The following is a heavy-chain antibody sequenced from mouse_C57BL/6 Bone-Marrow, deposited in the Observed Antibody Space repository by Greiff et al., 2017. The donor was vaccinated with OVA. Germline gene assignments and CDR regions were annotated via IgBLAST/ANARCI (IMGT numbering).Heavy chain of an antibody. V-gene: IGHV5-6*01. CDR1: GFTFSSYG. Sequence: VQLKDSGGDLVKPGGSLKLSCAASGFTFSSYGMSWVRQTPDKRLEWVATISSGGSYTYYPDSVKGRFTISRDNAKNTLYLQMSSLKSEDTAMYYCARRGQLRNYFDYWGQGTTLTVSS. J-gene: IGHJ2*01. CDR2: ISSGGSYT. CDR3: ARRGQLRNYFDY. D-gene: IGHD3-2*02.